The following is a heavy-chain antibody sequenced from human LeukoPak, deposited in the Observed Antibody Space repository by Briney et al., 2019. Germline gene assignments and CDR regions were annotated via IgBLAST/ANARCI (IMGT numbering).Heavy chain of an antibody. CDR2: ISSSGSTI. Sequence: WGVLRLSCAASGFTFSSYELNWVRQAPGKGLEWVSYISSSGSTIYYADSVKGRFTISRDNAKNSLYLQMNSLRAEDTAVYYCAKDRSHYDILTGYYGWLGDAFDIWGQGTMVTVSS. V-gene: IGHV3-48*03. CDR1: GFTFSSYE. J-gene: IGHJ3*02. D-gene: IGHD3-9*01. CDR3: AKDRSHYDILTGYYGWLGDAFDI.